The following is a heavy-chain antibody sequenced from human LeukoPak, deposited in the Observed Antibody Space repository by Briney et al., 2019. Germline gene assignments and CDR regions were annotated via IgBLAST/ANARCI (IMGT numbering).Heavy chain of an antibody. V-gene: IGHV3-21*01. D-gene: IGHD3-10*01. Sequence: PGGSLRLSCAASGFTFSSYSMNWVRQAPGKGLEWVSSISSSSSYIYYADSVKGRFTISRDNAKNSLYLQMNSLRAEDTAVYYCAGDRSDWFGEFRGIDYWGQGTLVTVSS. CDR2: ISSSSSYI. CDR3: AGDRSDWFGEFRGIDY. CDR1: GFTFSSYS. J-gene: IGHJ4*02.